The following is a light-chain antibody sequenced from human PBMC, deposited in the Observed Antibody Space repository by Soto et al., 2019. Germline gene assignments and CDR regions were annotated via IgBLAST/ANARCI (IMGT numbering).Light chain of an antibody. CDR2: AAS. CDR3: QQLNSYPLS. Sequence: DIQLTQSPSFLSASVGDRVTISCRASQGISSYLAWYQHKPGKAPNLLISAASTLQSGVPSRFSGSGSGTEFTLTISSLQPEDFATYYGQQLNSYPLSFGGGTKVEIE. V-gene: IGKV1-9*01. CDR1: QGISSY. J-gene: IGKJ4*01.